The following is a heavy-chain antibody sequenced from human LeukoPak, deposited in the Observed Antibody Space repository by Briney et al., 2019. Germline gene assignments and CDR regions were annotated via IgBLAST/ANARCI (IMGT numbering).Heavy chain of an antibody. Sequence: PGGSLRLSCAASGFTLSDYHMNWVRQAPGKGLEWLSSITTISHYIDYAGAVMGRFTISRDNAKNSLYLQMNSLRGEDTAVYYCARSGGPGTYHQLRYNWFDPWGQGTLVTVSS. V-gene: IGHV3-21*01. CDR1: GFTLSDYH. CDR2: ITTISHYI. CDR3: ARSGGPGTYHQLRYNWFDP. D-gene: IGHD3-10*01. J-gene: IGHJ5*02.